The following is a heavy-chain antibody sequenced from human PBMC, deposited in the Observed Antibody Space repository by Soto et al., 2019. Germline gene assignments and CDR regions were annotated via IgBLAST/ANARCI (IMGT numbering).Heavy chain of an antibody. V-gene: IGHV4-4*02. CDR1: GGSISSSHW. Sequence: PSETLSLTCVVSGGSISSSHWWSWVRQSPGKGLEWIGEIYHNRNTSYNPSLKSRVSISVDESRNQFSLRLTSVTAADTAVCYCVAPTWSGPQSPDAYDVWGQGTKVTVSS. CDR3: VAPTWSGPQSPDAYDV. J-gene: IGHJ3*01. D-gene: IGHD3-3*01. CDR2: IYHNRNT.